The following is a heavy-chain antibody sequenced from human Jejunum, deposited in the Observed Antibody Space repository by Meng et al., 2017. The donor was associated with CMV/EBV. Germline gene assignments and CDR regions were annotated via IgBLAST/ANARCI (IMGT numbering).Heavy chain of an antibody. Sequence: VQLLGSGGELGQAGGSLRHSCVGSVFTFSSYGMTWVRQAPGKGLEWVSGTSGGGGTTYYADSVKGRFTISRDNSKNTLYLQMNSLRAEDTALYYCAAVGTTPEWGQGTLVTVSS. CDR1: VFTFSSYG. CDR2: TSGGGGTT. J-gene: IGHJ4*02. D-gene: IGHD2/OR15-2a*01. V-gene: IGHV3-23*01. CDR3: AAVGTTPE.